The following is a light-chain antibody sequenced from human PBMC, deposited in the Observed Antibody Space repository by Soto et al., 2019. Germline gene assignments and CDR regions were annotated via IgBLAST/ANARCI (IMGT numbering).Light chain of an antibody. J-gene: IGKJ5*01. CDR3: QQYNSYSPIT. Sequence: DIQMTQSPSTRSASVGDRVTITCRASQSISSWLAWYQQKPGKAPKLLIYDASSLESGVPSRFSGSGSGTEFTLTISSLQPDDFATYYCQQYNSYSPITFGQGTRLEIK. CDR2: DAS. V-gene: IGKV1-5*01. CDR1: QSISSW.